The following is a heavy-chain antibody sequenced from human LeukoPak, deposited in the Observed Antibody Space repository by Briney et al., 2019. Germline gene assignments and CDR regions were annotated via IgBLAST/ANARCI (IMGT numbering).Heavy chain of an antibody. Sequence: PGGSLRLSCAASGFSFSSYSMNWVRQAPGKGLEWVAAISTTSGNIYYADSVKGRFTISRDNAKNSLYLQMNSLRVEDTALYYCARRAPSHDFDDWGQGTLVTVSS. CDR2: ISTTSGNI. CDR3: ARRAPSHDFDD. V-gene: IGHV3-21*01. CDR1: GFSFSSYS. J-gene: IGHJ4*02.